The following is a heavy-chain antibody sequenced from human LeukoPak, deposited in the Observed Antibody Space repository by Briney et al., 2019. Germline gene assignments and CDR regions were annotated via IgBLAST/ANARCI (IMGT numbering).Heavy chain of an antibody. Sequence: ASVKVSCTASGYTFTSYGINWVRQAPGQGLEWMGWISAYNSNTNYADKLQGRVTMTTDKSTSTAYMELKSLRSDDTAVYYCARDSHQGMSYYDFWSCVKYWGQGTLVTVSS. CDR2: ISAYNSNT. CDR1: GYTFTSYG. V-gene: IGHV1-18*01. D-gene: IGHD3-3*01. J-gene: IGHJ4*02. CDR3: ARDSHQGMSYYDFWSCVKY.